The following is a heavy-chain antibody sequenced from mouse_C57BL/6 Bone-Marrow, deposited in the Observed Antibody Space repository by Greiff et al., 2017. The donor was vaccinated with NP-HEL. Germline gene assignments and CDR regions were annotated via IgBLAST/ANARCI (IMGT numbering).Heavy chain of an antibody. CDR1: GFTFSDYG. CDR2: ISSGSSTI. J-gene: IGHJ3*01. D-gene: IGHD3-3*01. V-gene: IGHV5-17*01. Sequence: EVNVVESGGGLVKPGGSLKLSCAASGFTFSDYGMHWVRQAPEKGLEWVAYISSGSSTIYYADTVKGRFTISRDNAKNTLFLQMTSLRSEDTAMYYCAGGTFFAYWGQGTLVTVSA. CDR3: AGGTFFAY.